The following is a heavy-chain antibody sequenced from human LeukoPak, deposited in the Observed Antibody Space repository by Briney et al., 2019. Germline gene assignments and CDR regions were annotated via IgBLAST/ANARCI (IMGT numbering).Heavy chain of an antibody. Sequence: PSETLSLTCAVYGGSFSGHYWSWVRQPPGKGLEWIGEIDHSGSSNYNPSLKSRVTLSVDTSKNQISLKLSSVTAADTAVYYCARGGERSGYDWGFDYWGQGTLVTVSS. CDR2: IDHSGSS. CDR3: ARGGERSGYDWGFDY. V-gene: IGHV4-34*01. J-gene: IGHJ4*02. D-gene: IGHD5-12*01. CDR1: GGSFSGHY.